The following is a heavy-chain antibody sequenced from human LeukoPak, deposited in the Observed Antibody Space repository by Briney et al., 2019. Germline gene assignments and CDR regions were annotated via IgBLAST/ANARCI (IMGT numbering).Heavy chain of an antibody. CDR1: GFTFSSYA. Sequence: GGSLRLSCAASGFTFSSYAMSWVRQAPGKGLEWVSAISGSGGSTYYADSVKGRFTISRDNSKNTLYLRMNSLRAEDTAVYYCAKVVVTIFGVVKSFYGMDVWGQGTTVTVSS. CDR3: AKVVVTIFGVVKSFYGMDV. CDR2: ISGSGGST. J-gene: IGHJ6*02. D-gene: IGHD3-3*01. V-gene: IGHV3-23*01.